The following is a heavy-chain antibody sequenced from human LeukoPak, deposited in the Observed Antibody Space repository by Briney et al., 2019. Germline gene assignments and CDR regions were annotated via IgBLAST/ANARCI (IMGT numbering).Heavy chain of an antibody. Sequence: SETLSLTCAVYGGSFSGYYWSWIRQPPGKGLEWIGEINHSGSTNYNPSLKSRVTISVDTSKNQFSLKLSSVTAADTAVYYCASGRYFDWLTSVKAFDYWGQGILVTVSS. D-gene: IGHD3-9*01. V-gene: IGHV4-34*01. CDR2: INHSGST. J-gene: IGHJ4*01. CDR3: ASGRYFDWLTSVKAFDY. CDR1: GGSFSGYY.